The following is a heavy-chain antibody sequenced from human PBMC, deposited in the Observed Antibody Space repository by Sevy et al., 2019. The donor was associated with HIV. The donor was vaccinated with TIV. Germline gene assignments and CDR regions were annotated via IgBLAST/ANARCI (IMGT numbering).Heavy chain of an antibody. J-gene: IGHJ4*02. D-gene: IGHD3-16*01. V-gene: IGHV3-21*01. CDR1: GFVFSSYT. CDR2: ISSSSRYI. CDR3: ARDRGEILHSAFDY. Sequence: GGSLRLSCAASGFVFSSYTMNWVRQSPGKGLEWVSSISSSSRYIFYADSVKGRFTISRDNARNSLYLQMNSLRAEDSAIYYCARDRGEILHSAFDYWGQGTLVTVSS.